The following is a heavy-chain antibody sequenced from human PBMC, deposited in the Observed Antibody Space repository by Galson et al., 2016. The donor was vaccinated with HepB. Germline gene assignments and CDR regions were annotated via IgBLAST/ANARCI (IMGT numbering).Heavy chain of an antibody. V-gene: IGHV1-58*01. Sequence: SVKVSCKASGLTFSGSAVQWVRQARGQGLEWIGWIAVGSANTEYAQKFQGRVIITRDISTRTCYMELSGLKSEDTDVYYCATDASYYSDYQNYYSGMDVWGQGTSVTVSS. CDR3: ATDASYYSDYQNYYSGMDV. D-gene: IGHD4-11*01. CDR1: GLTFSGSA. J-gene: IGHJ6*02. CDR2: IAVGSANT.